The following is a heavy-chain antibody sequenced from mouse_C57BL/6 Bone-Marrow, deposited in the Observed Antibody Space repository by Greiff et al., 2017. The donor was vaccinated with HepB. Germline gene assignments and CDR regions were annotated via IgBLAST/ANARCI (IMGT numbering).Heavy chain of an antibody. CDR3: ARGGYYFDY. V-gene: IGHV1-63*01. Sequence: QVHVKQSGAELVRPGTSVKMSCKASGYTFTNYWIGWAKQRPGHGLEWIGDIYPGGGYTNYNEKFKGKATLTADKSSSTAYMQFSSLTSEDSAIYYCARGGYYFDYWGQGTTLTVSS. J-gene: IGHJ2*01. CDR1: GYTFTNYW. CDR2: IYPGGGYT.